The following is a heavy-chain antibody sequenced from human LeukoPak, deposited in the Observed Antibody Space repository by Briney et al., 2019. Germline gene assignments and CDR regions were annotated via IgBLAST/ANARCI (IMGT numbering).Heavy chain of an antibody. Sequence: ASVKVSCKASGYTFTSYDINWVRQAPGQGLEWMGWMNPNSGNTGYAQKFQGRVTMTRNTSISTAYMELRSLRSDDTAVYYCARYFPHRAFDIWGQGTMVTVSS. V-gene: IGHV1-8*01. CDR2: MNPNSGNT. J-gene: IGHJ3*02. D-gene: IGHD3-9*01. CDR1: GYTFTSYD. CDR3: ARYFPHRAFDI.